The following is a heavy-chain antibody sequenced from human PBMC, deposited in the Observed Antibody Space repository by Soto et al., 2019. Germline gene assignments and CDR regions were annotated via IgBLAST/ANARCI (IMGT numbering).Heavy chain of an antibody. CDR2: IYASGGT. Sequence: QITLKESGPTLVKSTQTLTLTCTFSGFSLSSGGGAVGWIRQPPGKALEWLAIIYASGGTHYSPSLKTRLTSTKDTSKNQVVLTMTNRDPVDTATYYCGHRRDVATRCWFDPWGQGILVTVSS. CDR3: GHRRDVATRCWFDP. V-gene: IGHV2-5*01. D-gene: IGHD6-6*01. CDR1: GFSLSSGGGA. J-gene: IGHJ5*02.